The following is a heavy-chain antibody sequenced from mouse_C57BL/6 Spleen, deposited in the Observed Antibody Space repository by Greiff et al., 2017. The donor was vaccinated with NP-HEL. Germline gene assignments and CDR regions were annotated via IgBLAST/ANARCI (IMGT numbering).Heavy chain of an antibody. Sequence: VQLQQPGAELVMPGASVKLSCKASGYTFTSYWMHWVKQRPGQGLEWIGEIDPSDSYTNYNQKFKGKSTLTVDKSSSTAYMQLSSLTSEDSAVYYCARELLRGDYWGQGTSVTVSS. J-gene: IGHJ4*01. V-gene: IGHV1-69*01. CDR3: ARELLRGDY. CDR2: IDPSDSYT. CDR1: GYTFTSYW. D-gene: IGHD1-1*01.